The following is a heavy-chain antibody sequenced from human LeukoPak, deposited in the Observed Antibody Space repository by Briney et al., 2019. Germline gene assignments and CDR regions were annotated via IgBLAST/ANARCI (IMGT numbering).Heavy chain of an antibody. CDR2: IIPIFGTA. D-gene: IGHD6-13*01. CDR1: GGTFSSYA. V-gene: IGHV1-69*13. CDR3: ARVPSAAGYYFDY. Sequence: GASVKVSCKASGGTFSSYAISWVRQAPGQGLEWMGGIIPIFGTANYAQKFQGRVTITADESTSTAYMELSSLRSGDTAVYYCARVPSAAGYYFDYWGQGTLVTVSS. J-gene: IGHJ4*02.